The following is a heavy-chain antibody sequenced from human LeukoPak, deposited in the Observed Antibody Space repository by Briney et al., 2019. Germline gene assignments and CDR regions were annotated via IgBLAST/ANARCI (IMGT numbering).Heavy chain of an antibody. D-gene: IGHD4-23*01. J-gene: IGHJ3*02. CDR1: GFTFDDYA. CDR2: IKQDGSEK. V-gene: IGHV3-7*01. Sequence: GGSLRLSCAASGFTFDDYAMHWVRQAPGKGLEWVANIKQDGSEKYYVDSVKGRFTISRDNAKNSLYLQMNSLRAEDTAVYYCAKTLQATVLNRAFDIWGQGTMVTVSS. CDR3: AKTLQATVLNRAFDI.